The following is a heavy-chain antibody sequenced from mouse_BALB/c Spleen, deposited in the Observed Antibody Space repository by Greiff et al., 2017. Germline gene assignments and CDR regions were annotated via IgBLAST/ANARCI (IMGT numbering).Heavy chain of an antibody. CDR1: GYTFTSYW. D-gene: IGHD1-1*01. V-gene: IGHV1-87*01. J-gene: IGHJ1*01. CDR2: IYPGDGDT. CDR3: ARGGYYGSSSYWYFDV. Sequence: QVQLQQSGAELARPGASVKLSCKASGYTFTSYWMQWVKQRPGQGLEWIGAIYPGDGDTRYTQKFKGKATLTADKSSSTAYMQLSSLASEDSAVYYCARGGYYGSSSYWYFDVWGAGTTVTVSS.